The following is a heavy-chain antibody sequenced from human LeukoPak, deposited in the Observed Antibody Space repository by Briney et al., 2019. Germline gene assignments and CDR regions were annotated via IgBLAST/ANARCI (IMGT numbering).Heavy chain of an antibody. J-gene: IGHJ3*02. CDR3: ARDGGWIQDGAFDI. Sequence: GGSLRLSCAASGFTFSSYSMNWVRQAPGKGLGWVSYISSSSSTIYYADSVKGRFTISRDNAKNSLYLQMNSLRAEDTAVYYCARDGGWIQDGAFDIWGQGTMVTVSS. V-gene: IGHV3-48*01. D-gene: IGHD5-24*01. CDR2: ISSSSSTI. CDR1: GFTFSSYS.